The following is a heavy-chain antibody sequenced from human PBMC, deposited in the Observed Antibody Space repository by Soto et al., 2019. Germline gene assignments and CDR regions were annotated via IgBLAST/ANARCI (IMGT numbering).Heavy chain of an antibody. D-gene: IGHD3-22*01. V-gene: IGHV1-18*01. CDR3: ARDYYYDNSGPLDY. CDR2: ISTYNGNT. J-gene: IGHJ4*02. CDR1: GYTFTNYG. Sequence: VASVKVSCKTSGYTFTNYGVSWVRQALGQGLEWMGWISTYNGNTHSAKKFQGRVTMTTDTSTSTVHMELRSLRSDDTAVYFCARDYYYDNSGPLDYWGQGTLVTVSS.